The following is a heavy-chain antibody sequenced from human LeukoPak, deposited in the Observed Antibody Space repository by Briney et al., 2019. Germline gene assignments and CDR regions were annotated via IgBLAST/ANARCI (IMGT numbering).Heavy chain of an antibody. CDR1: GFTFSYYG. V-gene: IGHV3-30*03. CDR3: ARDTTDPVAPLLYHMDV. CDR2: KTGYRSKT. J-gene: IGHJ6*03. Sequence: GGSLRLSCEVSGFTFSYYGIHWVRQAPGKALEWVALKTGYRSKTYYADSVKGRFSISRDNPKSTLSLQMNSLRAEDTAVYYCARDTTDPVAPLLYHMDVWGKGTPVTVSS. D-gene: IGHD6-19*01.